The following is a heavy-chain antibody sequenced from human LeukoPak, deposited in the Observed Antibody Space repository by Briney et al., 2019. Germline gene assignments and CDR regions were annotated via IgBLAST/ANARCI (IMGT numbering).Heavy chain of an antibody. D-gene: IGHD4-17*01. CDR3: ARAHYRDYGGSDY. CDR2: INHSGST. CDR1: GGSFSGYS. V-gene: IGHV4-34*01. J-gene: IGHJ4*02. Sequence: SETLSLTCAVYGGSFSGYSWSWIRQPPGKGLEWIGGINHSGSTYYNPSLKSRVTISVDMSKNQFSLKLTSVTAADTAVYYCARAHYRDYGGSDYWGQGTLVTVSS.